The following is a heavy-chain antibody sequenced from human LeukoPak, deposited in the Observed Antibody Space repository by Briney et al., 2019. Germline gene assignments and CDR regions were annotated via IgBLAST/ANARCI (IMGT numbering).Heavy chain of an antibody. CDR3: ARDLSSTSSWATVPDY. J-gene: IGHJ4*02. CDR2: ISYDGSNK. V-gene: IGHV3-30-3*01. CDR1: GFTFSSYA. Sequence: GGSLRLSCAASGFTFSSYAMHWVRQAPGKGLEWVAVISYDGSNKYYADSVKGRFTISRDNSKNTLYLQMNSLRAEDTAAYYCARDLSSTSSWATVPDYWGQGTLVTVSS. D-gene: IGHD2-2*01.